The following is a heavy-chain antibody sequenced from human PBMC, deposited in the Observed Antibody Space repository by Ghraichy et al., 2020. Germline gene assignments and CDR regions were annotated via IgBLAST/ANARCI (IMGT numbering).Heavy chain of an antibody. J-gene: IGHJ3*02. Sequence: GGSLRLSCAASGFTFSSYWMHWVRQAPGKGLVWVSRISSDGSSPSYADSVKGRFTISRDSAKNTLYLQMNSLRAEDTAVYYCARRIAAASLGAFDIWGQGTMVTVSS. D-gene: IGHD6-13*01. CDR3: ARRIAAASLGAFDI. CDR1: GFTFSSYW. V-gene: IGHV3-74*01. CDR2: ISSDGSSP.